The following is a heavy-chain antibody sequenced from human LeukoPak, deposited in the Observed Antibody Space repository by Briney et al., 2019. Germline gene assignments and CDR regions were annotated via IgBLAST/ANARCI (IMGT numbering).Heavy chain of an antibody. V-gene: IGHV4-4*02. CDR3: ARWAVVPAAIDYYMDV. CDR2: IYHSGST. D-gene: IGHD2-2*02. CDR1: GGSISSSNW. Sequence: SGTLSLTCAVSGGSISSSNWWSWVRQPPGKGLEWIGEIYHSGSTNYNPSLKSRVTMSVDTSKNQFSLKLSSVTAADTAVYYCARWAVVPAAIDYYMDVWGKGTTVTVSS. J-gene: IGHJ6*03.